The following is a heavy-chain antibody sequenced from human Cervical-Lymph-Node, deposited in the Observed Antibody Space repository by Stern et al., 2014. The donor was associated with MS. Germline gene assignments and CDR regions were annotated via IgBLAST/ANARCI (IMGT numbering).Heavy chain of an antibody. V-gene: IGHV3-9*01. CDR3: AKDTATHITMIVVD. D-gene: IGHD3-22*01. Sequence: EVQLLESGGGLVQPGRSLRLSCAASGFTFDDYAMHWVRQAPGKGLEWVSGISWNSGSIGYADSVKGRFTISRDNAKNSLYLQMNSLRAEDTALYYCAKDTATHITMIVVDWGQGTLVTVSS. CDR1: GFTFDDYA. CDR2: ISWNSGSI. J-gene: IGHJ4*02.